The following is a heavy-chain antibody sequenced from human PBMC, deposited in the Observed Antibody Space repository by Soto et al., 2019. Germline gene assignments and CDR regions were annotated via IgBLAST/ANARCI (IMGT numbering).Heavy chain of an antibody. CDR3: AKGYYYDSSGYLFDY. CDR1: GFTFSSDA. CDR2: ISGSGGST. V-gene: IGHV3-23*01. D-gene: IGHD3-22*01. Sequence: GGSLRLSCAASGFTFSSDAMSWVRQAPGKGLEWVSAISGSGGSTYYADSVKGRFTISRDNSKNTLYLQMNSLRAEDTAVYYCAKGYYYDSSGYLFDYWGQGTLVTVSS. J-gene: IGHJ4*02.